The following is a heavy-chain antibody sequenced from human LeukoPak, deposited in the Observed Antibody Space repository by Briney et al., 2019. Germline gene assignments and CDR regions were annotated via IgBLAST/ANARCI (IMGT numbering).Heavy chain of an antibody. CDR2: INHSGST. J-gene: IGHJ5*02. Sequence: PETLSLTCAVYGGSFSGYYWSWIRQPPGKGLEWIGEINHSGSTNYNPSLKSRVTISVDTSKNQFSLKLSSVTAADTAVYYCASQWLVRVWFDPWGQGTLVTVSS. V-gene: IGHV4-34*01. D-gene: IGHD6-19*01. CDR3: ASQWLVRVWFDP. CDR1: GGSFSGYY.